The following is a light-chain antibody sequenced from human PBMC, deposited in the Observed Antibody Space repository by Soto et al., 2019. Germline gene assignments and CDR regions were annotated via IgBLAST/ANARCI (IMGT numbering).Light chain of an antibody. Sequence: QSALTQPASVSGSPGQSIAISCTGTRSDVGAYNYVSWYQQHPGKAPKLMISEVTNRPSGVSDRFSGSKSGNTASLTISGLQAEDVADYYCSSFTSRFTFVFGTGTKLTVL. CDR3: SSFTSRFTFV. J-gene: IGLJ1*01. V-gene: IGLV2-14*01. CDR2: EVT. CDR1: RSDVGAYNY.